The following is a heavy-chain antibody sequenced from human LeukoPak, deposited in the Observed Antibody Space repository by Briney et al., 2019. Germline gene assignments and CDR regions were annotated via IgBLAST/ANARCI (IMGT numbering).Heavy chain of an antibody. CDR3: SRHWGHYGDYGRFDS. CDR1: GYSFINYW. J-gene: IGHJ4*02. V-gene: IGHV5-51*01. CDR2: IYPGDSET. D-gene: IGHD4-17*01. Sequence: GESLKISCKSSGYSFINYWVGWLRQMPGKGLEWMGIIYPGDSETRYSPSFQGQVTISVDKSISTAYLQWSSLKASDTAMYYCSRHWGHYGDYGRFDSWGQGTLVTVSS.